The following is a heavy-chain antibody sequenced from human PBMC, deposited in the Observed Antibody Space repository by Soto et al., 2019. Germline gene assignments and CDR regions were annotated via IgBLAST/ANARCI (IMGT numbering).Heavy chain of an antibody. CDR1: GYTFTSYD. CDR3: ARGINYYDSGDDAFDI. V-gene: IGHV1-8*01. J-gene: IGHJ3*02. D-gene: IGHD3-10*01. Sequence: QVQLVQSGAEVKKPGASVKVSCKASGYTFTSYDINWVRQATGQGLEWVGWMNPNSGNTGYAQKFQGRVTMTRSTSISTAYMELSGLRSEDTAVYYCARGINYYDSGDDAFDIWGQGTMVTVSS. CDR2: MNPNSGNT.